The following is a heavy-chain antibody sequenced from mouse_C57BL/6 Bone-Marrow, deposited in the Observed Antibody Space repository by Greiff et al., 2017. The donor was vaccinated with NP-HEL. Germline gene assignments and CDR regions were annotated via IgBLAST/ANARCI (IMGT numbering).Heavy chain of an antibody. CDR2: INPGSGGT. V-gene: IGHV1-54*01. J-gene: IGHJ2*01. D-gene: IGHD1-1*01. CDR1: GYAFTNYL. CDR3: ARGDYYGSSYVGTDY. Sequence: QVQLKESGAELVRPGTSVKVSCKASGYAFTNYLIEWVKQRPGQGLEWIGVINPGSGGTNYNEKFKGKATLTADKSSSTAYMQLSSLTSEDSAVYFGARGDYYGSSYVGTDYWGQGTTLTVSS.